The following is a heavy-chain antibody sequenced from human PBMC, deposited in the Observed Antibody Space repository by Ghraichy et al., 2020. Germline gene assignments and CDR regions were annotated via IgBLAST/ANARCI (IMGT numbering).Heavy chain of an antibody. CDR2: IWYDGSNK. D-gene: IGHD2-2*01. V-gene: IGHV3-33*01. J-gene: IGHJ4*02. Sequence: GESLNISCAASGFTFRNHGMHWVRQAPGKGLEWVAVIWYDGSNKYYADSVKGRFTISRDNSENTMWLQMDSLRAEDTAVYYCARDRSSTYVDFWGQGALVSVSS. CDR3: ARDRSSTYVDF. CDR1: GFTFRNHG.